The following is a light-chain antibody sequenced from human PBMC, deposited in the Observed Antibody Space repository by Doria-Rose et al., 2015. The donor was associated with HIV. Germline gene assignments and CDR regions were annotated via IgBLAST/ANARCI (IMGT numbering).Light chain of an antibody. Sequence: EIVLTQSPATLSLSPGERATLSCRASQRVATYLAWFQQKPGQAPRLLIYDASNRATGIPARFSGSGSGTDFTLTISSLEPEDFAVYYCRQRSNWLWTFGQGTKVEIK. CDR1: QRVATY. V-gene: IGKV3-11*01. J-gene: IGKJ1*01. CDR2: DAS. CDR3: RQRSNWLWT.